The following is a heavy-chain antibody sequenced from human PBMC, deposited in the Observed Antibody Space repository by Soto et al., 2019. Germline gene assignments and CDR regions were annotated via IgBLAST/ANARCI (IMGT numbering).Heavy chain of an antibody. V-gene: IGHV4-30-2*01. CDR1: GGSISSGGYS. Sequence: QVQLQESGSGLVKPSQTLSLTCAVSGGSISSGGYSWSWIRQPPGKGLEWIGYTYHSGSTYYNPYLKRRVTISVDRSKNQFSLKLSSVSAADTAVYYCAGAHYGDYGYGMDVWGQGTTVTVSS. J-gene: IGHJ6*02. CDR2: TYHSGST. CDR3: AGAHYGDYGYGMDV. D-gene: IGHD4-17*01.